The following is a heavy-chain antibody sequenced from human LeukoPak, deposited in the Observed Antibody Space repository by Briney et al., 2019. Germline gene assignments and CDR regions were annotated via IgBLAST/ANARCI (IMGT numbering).Heavy chain of an antibody. CDR3: ARDPSVVVAATPRYYYYYYGMDV. D-gene: IGHD2-15*01. CDR1: GGSVSSGSYY. V-gene: IGHV4-61*01. CDR2: IYYSGST. J-gene: IGHJ6*04. Sequence: PSGTLSLTCTVSGGSVSSGSYYWSWIRQPPGKGLEWIGYIYYSGSTNYNPSLKSRVTISVDTSKNQFSLKLSSVTAADTAVYYCARDPSVVVAATPRYYYYYYGMDVWGKGTTVTVSS.